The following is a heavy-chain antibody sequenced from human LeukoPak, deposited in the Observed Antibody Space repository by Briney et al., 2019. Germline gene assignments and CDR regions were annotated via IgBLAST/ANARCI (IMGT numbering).Heavy chain of an antibody. J-gene: IGHJ6*02. CDR1: GFTFSDHY. CDR2: SRNKAYSYTT. D-gene: IGHD3-10*01. CDR3: VRGALFLWFGEGWYGMDV. Sequence: PGGSLRLSCATSGFTFSDHYMDWVRQAPGKGLEWVGRSRNKAYSYTTDFAASVKGRFTISRDTSKNTLYLQMSSLRLEDTAVYYCVRGALFLWFGEGWYGMDVWGQGTTVTVSS. V-gene: IGHV3-72*01.